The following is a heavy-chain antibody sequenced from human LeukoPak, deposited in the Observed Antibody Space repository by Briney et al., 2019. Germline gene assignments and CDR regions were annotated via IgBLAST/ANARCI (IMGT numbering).Heavy chain of an antibody. J-gene: IGHJ4*02. CDR1: GFTFSSYG. Sequence: GGSLRLSCAASGFTFSSYGMHWVRQAPGKGLEWVAVISYDGSNKYYADSVKGLFTISRDNSKNTLYLQMNSLRAEDTAVYYCSKAGGYSYGFAHPFDYWGQGTLVTVSS. CDR3: SKAGGYSYGFAHPFDY. V-gene: IGHV3-30*18. CDR2: ISYDGSNK. D-gene: IGHD5-18*01.